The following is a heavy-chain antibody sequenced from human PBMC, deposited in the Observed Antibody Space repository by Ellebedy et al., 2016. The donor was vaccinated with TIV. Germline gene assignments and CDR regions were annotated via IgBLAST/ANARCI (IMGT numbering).Heavy chain of an antibody. Sequence: SETLSLXXTVSGGSISSYYWSWIRQPPGKGLEWIGYIYYSGSTNYNPSLKSRVTISVDTSKNQFSLKLSSVTAADTAVYYCARDVYYYDSSGYLRAFDIWGQGTMVTVSS. J-gene: IGHJ3*02. CDR1: GGSISSYY. D-gene: IGHD3-22*01. CDR2: IYYSGST. V-gene: IGHV4-59*01. CDR3: ARDVYYYDSSGYLRAFDI.